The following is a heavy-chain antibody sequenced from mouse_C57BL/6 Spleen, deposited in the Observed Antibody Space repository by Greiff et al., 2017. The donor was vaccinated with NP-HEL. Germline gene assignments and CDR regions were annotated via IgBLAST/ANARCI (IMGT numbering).Heavy chain of an antibody. D-gene: IGHD1-1*01. CDR1: GYSFTGYF. CDR2: INPYNGDT. Sequence: EVQLQQSGPELVKPGDSVKISCKASGYSFTGYFMNWVMQSHGKSLEWIGRINPYNGDTFYNQKFKGKARLTVDKSSSTAHMELRSLTSEDSAVYYCARFGGSSYYWYFDVWGTGTTVTVSS. CDR3: ARFGGSSYYWYFDV. V-gene: IGHV1-20*01. J-gene: IGHJ1*03.